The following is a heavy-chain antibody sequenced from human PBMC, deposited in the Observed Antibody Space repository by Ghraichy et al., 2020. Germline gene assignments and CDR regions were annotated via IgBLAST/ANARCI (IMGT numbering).Heavy chain of an antibody. CDR2: ISHSGST. J-gene: IGHJ4*02. V-gene: IGHV4-59*11. D-gene: IGHD1-26*01. CDR3: ARDRSGAFFSFEY. CDR1: GGSIRSRF. Sequence: GSLRLSCTVSGGSIRSRFWSWIRQSPGKGLEWIGYISHSGSTNYNPSLKSRVSISLDTSTNQFSLKVRSVTAAATAAYYCARDRSGAFFSFEYWGQGTLVTVSS.